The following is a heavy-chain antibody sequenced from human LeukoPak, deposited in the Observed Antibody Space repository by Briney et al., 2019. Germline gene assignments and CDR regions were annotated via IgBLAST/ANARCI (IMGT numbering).Heavy chain of an antibody. D-gene: IGHD4-17*01. J-gene: IGHJ6*02. CDR1: GYTFTSYY. Sequence: ASVKVSCKASGYTFTSYYMHWVRQAPGQGLEWMGWINPNSGGTNYAQKFQGRVTMTRDTSISTAYMELSRLRSDDTAVYYCARWVIYGDGYYYYGMDVWGQGTTVTVSS. CDR2: INPNSGGT. V-gene: IGHV1-2*02. CDR3: ARWVIYGDGYYYYGMDV.